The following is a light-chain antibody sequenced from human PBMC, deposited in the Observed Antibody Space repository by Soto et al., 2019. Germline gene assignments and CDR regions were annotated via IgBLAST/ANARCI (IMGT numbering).Light chain of an antibody. Sequence: QSVLTQSPSASGSPGQSVTISCTGTKNDIGVYDFVSWYQHHPGKAPRLIIYEVVQRPSGVPDRFSGSKSGNTASLTGSGLQAADEADYFCKSYAGSNTYVFGSGTRVTVL. J-gene: IGLJ1*01. CDR3: KSYAGSNTYV. V-gene: IGLV2-8*01. CDR1: KNDIGVYDF. CDR2: EVV.